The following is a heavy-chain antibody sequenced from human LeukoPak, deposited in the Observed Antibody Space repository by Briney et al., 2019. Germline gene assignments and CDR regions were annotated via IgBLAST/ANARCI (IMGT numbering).Heavy chain of an antibody. CDR3: ARDIAPDTLRYFDWLPHYYNFGMDV. CDR2: ISSNGGNT. D-gene: IGHD3-9*01. CDR1: GFTFSTSP. V-gene: IGHV3-64*02. J-gene: IGHJ6*02. Sequence: GGSLRLSCAASGFTFSTSPMHWVRQAPGKGLEYVSAISSNGGNTYYADSVKGRFTISRDNSNNTLYLQMGSLRAEDMAVYYCARDIAPDTLRYFDWLPHYYNFGMDVWGQGTTVTVSS.